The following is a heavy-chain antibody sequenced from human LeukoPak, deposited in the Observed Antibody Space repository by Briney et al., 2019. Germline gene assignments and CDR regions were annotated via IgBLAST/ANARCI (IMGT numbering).Heavy chain of an antibody. CDR1: GGSISSGGYY. CDR2: IYHSGST. J-gene: IGHJ6*03. V-gene: IGHV4-30-2*01. Sequence: SETLSLTCTVSGGSISSGGYYWSWIRQPPGKGLEWIGYIYHSGSTNYNPSLKSRVTISVDTSKNQFSLKLSSVTAADTAVYYCARVSSGWPSYYYYYYMDVWGKGTTVTVSS. D-gene: IGHD6-19*01. CDR3: ARVSSGWPSYYYYYYMDV.